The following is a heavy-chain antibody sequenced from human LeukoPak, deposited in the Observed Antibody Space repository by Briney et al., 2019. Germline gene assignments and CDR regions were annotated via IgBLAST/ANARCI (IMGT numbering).Heavy chain of an antibody. V-gene: IGHV1-8*03. Sequence: ASVKVSCKASGYTFTSYDINWVRQATGQGLEWMGWMNPNSGNTGYAQKFQGRVTITRNTSISIAYMELSSLRSEDTAVYYCARHGYDFWSGYSVFDYWGQGTLVTVSS. D-gene: IGHD3-3*01. CDR1: GYTFTSYD. CDR3: ARHGYDFWSGYSVFDY. CDR2: MNPNSGNT. J-gene: IGHJ4*02.